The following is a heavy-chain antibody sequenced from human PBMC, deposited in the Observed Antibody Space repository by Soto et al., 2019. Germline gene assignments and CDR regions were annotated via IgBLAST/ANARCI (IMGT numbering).Heavy chain of an antibody. J-gene: IGHJ6*03. D-gene: IGHD3-10*01. CDR2: IFYSGGT. CDR3: AKKYYYGGDCYRDA. V-gene: IGHV4-59*01. Sequence: SETLSLTYTVSGGSISGYYWSWIRQPPGKGLEWIGYIFYSGGTNYNPSLMSRLTISVDTSKNQFSLKLRSVTAADTAVYYCAKKYYYGGDCYRDAGGKGTRFTVP. CDR1: GGSISGYY.